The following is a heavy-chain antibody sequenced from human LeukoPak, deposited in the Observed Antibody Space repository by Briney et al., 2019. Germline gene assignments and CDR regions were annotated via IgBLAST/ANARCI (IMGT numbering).Heavy chain of an antibody. CDR3: AKDRLRATYYYDSSGYNWFDP. Sequence: GGSLRLSCAASGFTFSSYAMSWVRQAPGKGLEWVSAISGSGGRTYYADSVKGRFTISRDNSKNTLYLQMNSLRAEDTAVYYCAKDRLRATYYYDSSGYNWFDPWGQGTLVTVSS. D-gene: IGHD3-22*01. CDR1: GFTFSSYA. V-gene: IGHV3-23*01. J-gene: IGHJ5*02. CDR2: ISGSGGRT.